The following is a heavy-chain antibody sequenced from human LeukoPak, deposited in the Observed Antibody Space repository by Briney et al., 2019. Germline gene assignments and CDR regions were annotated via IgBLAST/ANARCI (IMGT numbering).Heavy chain of an antibody. J-gene: IGHJ3*02. CDR2: IYSSGST. CDR1: GDSISNYY. V-gene: IGHV4-4*07. Sequence: PSETLSLTCSVFGDSISNYYWSWIRQSAGKGLEWIGRIYSSGSTDYNPSLKSRVSMSVDTSKNEFSLKLSSVTAAGTALYYCARGYKPASGKDGAFDIWGQGTMVTVSS. CDR3: ARGYKPASGKDGAFDI. D-gene: IGHD6-13*01.